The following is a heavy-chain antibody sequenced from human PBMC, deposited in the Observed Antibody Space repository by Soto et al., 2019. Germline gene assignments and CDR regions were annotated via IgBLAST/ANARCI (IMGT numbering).Heavy chain of an antibody. D-gene: IGHD4-17*01. CDR3: ASEPATRTDWDY. CDR2: INRDGSNT. CDR1: GFIFSSYW. J-gene: IGHJ4*02. V-gene: IGHV3-74*01. Sequence: EVQLVESGGGLVQPGGSLRLSCAASGFIFSSYWMHWVRQAPGKGLVWVSRINRDGSNTNYADSVKGRFTISRDNAKNTLYLQMNSLRAEDTAVYYCASEPATRTDWDYWGQGTLVTVSS.